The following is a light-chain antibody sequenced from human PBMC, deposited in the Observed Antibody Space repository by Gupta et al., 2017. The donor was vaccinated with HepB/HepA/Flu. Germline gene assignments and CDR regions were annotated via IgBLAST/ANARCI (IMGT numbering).Light chain of an antibody. CDR3: QQRDNWPPFT. CDR2: DAS. J-gene: IGKJ4*01. V-gene: IGKV3-11*01. CDR1: QSVSSS. Sequence: EIVLTQSPATLSLSPGERATLSCRASQSVSSSLAWYQQKPGQAPRLLIYDASNRATGIPARFSGSGSGTDFTLTISSLESEDFAVYYCQQRDNWPPFTFGGGTKVEIK.